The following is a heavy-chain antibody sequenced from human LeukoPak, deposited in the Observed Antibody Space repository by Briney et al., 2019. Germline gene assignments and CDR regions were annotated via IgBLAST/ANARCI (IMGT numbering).Heavy chain of an antibody. CDR3: ARGGIAVAGADY. CDR2: INHSGST. CDR1: GGSFSGYY. D-gene: IGHD6-19*01. V-gene: IGHV4-34*01. J-gene: IGHJ4*02. Sequence: PSETLSLTCAVYGGSFSGYYWSWIRQPPGKGLEWIGEINHSGSTNYNPSLKSRVTISVDTSKSQFSLKLSSVTAADTAVYYCARGGIAVAGADYWGQGTLVTVSS.